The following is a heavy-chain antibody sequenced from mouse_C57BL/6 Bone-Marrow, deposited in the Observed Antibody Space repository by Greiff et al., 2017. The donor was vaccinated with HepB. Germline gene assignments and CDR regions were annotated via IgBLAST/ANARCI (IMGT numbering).Heavy chain of an antibody. CDR2: IDPSDSET. J-gene: IGHJ1*03. CDR1: GYTFTSYW. V-gene: IGHV1-52*01. CDR3: ARGPKLGYWYFDV. D-gene: IGHD4-1*01. Sequence: QVQLQQPGAELVRPGSSVKLSCKASGYTFTSYWMHWVKQRPIQGLEWIGNIDPSDSETHYNQKFKDKATLTVDKSSSTAYMQLSSLTSEDSAVYYGARGPKLGYWYFDVWGTGTTVTVSS.